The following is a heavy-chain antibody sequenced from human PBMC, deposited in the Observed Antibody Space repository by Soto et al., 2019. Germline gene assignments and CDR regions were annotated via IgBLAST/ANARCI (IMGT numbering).Heavy chain of an antibody. CDR2: INHSGST. J-gene: IGHJ6*03. V-gene: IGHV4-34*01. D-gene: IGHD4-17*01. CDR3: ARTYGDYVYYYYYMDV. CDR1: GGSFSGYY. Sequence: SETLSLTCAVYGGSFSGYYWSWIRQPPGKGLEWIGEINHSGSTNYNPSLKSRVTISVDTSKNQFSLKLSSVTAADTAVYYCARTYGDYVYYYYYMDVWGKGTTVTVSS.